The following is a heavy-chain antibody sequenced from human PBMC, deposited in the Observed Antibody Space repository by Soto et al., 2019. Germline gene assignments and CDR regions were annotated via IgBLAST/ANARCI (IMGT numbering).Heavy chain of an antibody. D-gene: IGHD3-10*01. V-gene: IGHV3-30*18. CDR1: GFTFSSYG. CDR3: AKGILWFGEPNSDY. J-gene: IGHJ4*02. Sequence: GGSLSLSCTASGFTFSSYGMHWVRQAPGKGLEWVAVISYDGSNKYYADSVKGRFTISRDNSKNTLYLQMNSLRAEDTAVYYCAKGILWFGEPNSDYWGQGTLVTVSS. CDR2: ISYDGSNK.